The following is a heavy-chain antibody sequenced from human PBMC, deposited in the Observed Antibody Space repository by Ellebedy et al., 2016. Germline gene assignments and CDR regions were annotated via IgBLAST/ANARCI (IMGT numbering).Heavy chain of an antibody. V-gene: IGHV1-3*01. CDR2: INAGNGNT. D-gene: IGHD3-10*01. Sequence: ASVKVSCKASGYTFTSYAMHWVRQAPGQRLEWMGWINAGNGNTKYSQKFQGRVTITADKSTSTAYMELSSLRSEDTAVYYCATGVSREGWFDPWGQGTLVTVSS. CDR1: GYTFTSYA. CDR3: ATGVSREGWFDP. J-gene: IGHJ5*02.